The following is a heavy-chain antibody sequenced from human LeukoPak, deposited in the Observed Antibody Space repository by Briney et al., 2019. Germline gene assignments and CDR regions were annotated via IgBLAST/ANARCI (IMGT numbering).Heavy chain of an antibody. D-gene: IGHD3-22*01. V-gene: IGHV3-23*01. Sequence: GGSLRLSCAASGFTFSSYALSWVRQAPGKGLEWVSAISGSGGSTYYADSVKGRFTISRDNSKNTLYLQMNSLRAEDTAVYYCAKTLIVVVNYFDYWGQGTLVTVSS. CDR1: GFTFSSYA. J-gene: IGHJ4*02. CDR3: AKTLIVVVNYFDY. CDR2: ISGSGGST.